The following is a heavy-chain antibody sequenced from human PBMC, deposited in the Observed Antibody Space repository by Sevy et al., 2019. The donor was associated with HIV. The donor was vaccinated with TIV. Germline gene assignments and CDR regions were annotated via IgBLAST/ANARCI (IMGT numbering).Heavy chain of an antibody. CDR2: IYWDNDK. CDR3: AHSRLAPNY. CDR1: GFSLSTSGVG. Sequence: SGPTLVRPTQTLTLTCTFSGFSLSTSGVGVGWIRQPPGKALEWLGVIYWDNDKHYSPSLKSRLTITKDTSKNQVVLTMTDMDPMDTASYFCAHSRLAPNYWGQGTLVTVSS. V-gene: IGHV2-5*02. J-gene: IGHJ4*02. D-gene: IGHD5-12*01.